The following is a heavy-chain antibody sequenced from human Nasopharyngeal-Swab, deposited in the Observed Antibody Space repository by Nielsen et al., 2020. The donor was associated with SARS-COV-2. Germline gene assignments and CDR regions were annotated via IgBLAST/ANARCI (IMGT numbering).Heavy chain of an antibody. CDR1: GFTFSDCY. J-gene: IGHJ4*02. V-gene: IGHV3-11*05. D-gene: IGHD2-15*01. CDR3: ARGSNRNVVVVAATPVYFDY. CDR2: ISSSSSYT. Sequence: GGSLRLSCAASGFTFSDCYMSWIRQAPGKGLEWVSYISSSSSYTNYADSVKGRFTISRDNAKNSLYLQMNSLRAEDTAVYYCARGSNRNVVVVAATPVYFDYWGQGTLVTVSS.